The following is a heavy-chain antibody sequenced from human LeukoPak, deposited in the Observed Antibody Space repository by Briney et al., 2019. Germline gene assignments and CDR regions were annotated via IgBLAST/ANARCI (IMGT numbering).Heavy chain of an antibody. CDR2: IIPILGIA. Sequence: GASVKVSCKASGGTFSSYAISWVRQAPGQGLEWMGRIIPILGIANYAQKFQGRVTITADKSTSTAYMELSSLRSEDAAVYYCARDAGLTGYLTYYFDYWGQGTLVTVSS. J-gene: IGHJ4*02. D-gene: IGHD3-9*01. CDR3: ARDAGLTGYLTYYFDY. CDR1: GGTFSSYA. V-gene: IGHV1-69*04.